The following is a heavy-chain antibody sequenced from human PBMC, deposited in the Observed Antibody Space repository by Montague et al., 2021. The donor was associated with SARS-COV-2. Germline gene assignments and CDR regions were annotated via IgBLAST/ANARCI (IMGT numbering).Heavy chain of an antibody. V-gene: IGHV4-39*01. J-gene: IGHJ6*02. Sequence: SETLSLTCTVSGGSISSSSYYWGWIRQPPRKGLEWIGSIYYSGSTYYNPSLKSRVTISVDTSKNQFSLKLSSVTAADTAVYYCASEGVEYSSSWYARYYYYGMDVWGQGTTVTVSS. D-gene: IGHD6-13*01. CDR1: GGSISSSSYY. CDR3: ASEGVEYSSSWYARYYYYGMDV. CDR2: IYYSGST.